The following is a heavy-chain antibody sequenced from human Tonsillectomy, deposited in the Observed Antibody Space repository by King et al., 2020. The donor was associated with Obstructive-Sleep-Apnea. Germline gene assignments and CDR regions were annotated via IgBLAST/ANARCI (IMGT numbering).Heavy chain of an antibody. D-gene: IGHD6-13*01. J-gene: IGHJ4*02. Sequence: QLQESGPGLVKPSQTLSLTCTVSGGSISSGGYYWSWIRQHPGKGLELIGYIYHSATTYYNPSLKSRVTISVDTSKNQFSLKVSSVTAADTAVYYCARAVAAADFDYWGQGTLVTVSS. V-gene: IGHV4-31*03. CDR1: GGSISSGGYY. CDR2: IYHSATT. CDR3: ARAVAAADFDY.